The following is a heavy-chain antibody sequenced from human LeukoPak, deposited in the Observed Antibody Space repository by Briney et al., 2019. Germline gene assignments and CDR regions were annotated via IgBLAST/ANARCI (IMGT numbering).Heavy chain of an antibody. J-gene: IGHJ5*02. CDR2: ISAYNGNT. CDR3: ARVGPNYYDILTGPEWFDP. Sequence: ASVTVSFKAAGYTFTIYGISWVRQAPGQGLEWMGWISAYNGNTNYAQKLQGRVTLTTDRSTSTAYMELRSLRSDDTAVYYCARVGPNYYDILTGPEWFDPWSQGTLVTVSS. D-gene: IGHD3-9*01. CDR1: GYTFTIYG. V-gene: IGHV1-18*04.